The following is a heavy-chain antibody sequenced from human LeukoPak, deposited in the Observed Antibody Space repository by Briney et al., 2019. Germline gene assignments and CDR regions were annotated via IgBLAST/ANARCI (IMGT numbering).Heavy chain of an antibody. CDR3: ARDKAGGWYATFDY. V-gene: IGHV3-30*03. Sequence: GGSLRLSCAASGLTFSTFGMHRVRQAPGKGLEWVAVISYDGRNSYYADSVKGRFTISRDNSKNTLFLQMNSLRGEDTGVYYCARDKAGGWYATFDYWGQGTLVTVSS. CDR1: GLTFSTFG. CDR2: ISYDGRNS. J-gene: IGHJ4*02. D-gene: IGHD6-19*01.